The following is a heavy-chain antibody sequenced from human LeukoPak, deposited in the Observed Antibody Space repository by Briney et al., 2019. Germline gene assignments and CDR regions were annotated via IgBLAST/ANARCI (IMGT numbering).Heavy chain of an antibody. Sequence: ASVKVSCKASGYTFTSYAMHWVRQAPGQRLEWMGWINAGNGNTKYSQKFQGGVTITRDTSASTAYMELSSLRSEDTAVYYCARPRLLWFGELLYRGRNYFDYWGQGTLVTVSS. CDR1: GYTFTSYA. V-gene: IGHV1-3*01. D-gene: IGHD3-10*01. CDR3: ARPRLLWFGELLYRGRNYFDY. CDR2: INAGNGNT. J-gene: IGHJ4*02.